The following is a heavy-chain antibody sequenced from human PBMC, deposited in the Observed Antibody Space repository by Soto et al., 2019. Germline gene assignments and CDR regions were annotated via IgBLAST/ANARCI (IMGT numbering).Heavy chain of an antibody. D-gene: IGHD3-9*01. CDR3: ARVERHYDILTGSDFYFDY. CDR1: GGSISSYY. V-gene: IGHV4-59*08. Sequence: SETLSLTCTVSGGSISSYYWSWIRQPPGKGLEWIGYIYYSGSTNYNPSLKSRVTISVDTSKNQFSLKLSSVTAADTAVYYCARVERHYDILTGSDFYFDYWGQGTLVTVSS. J-gene: IGHJ4*02. CDR2: IYYSGST.